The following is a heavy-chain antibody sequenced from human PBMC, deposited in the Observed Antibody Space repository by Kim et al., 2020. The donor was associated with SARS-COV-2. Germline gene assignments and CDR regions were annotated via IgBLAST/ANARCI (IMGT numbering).Heavy chain of an antibody. CDR2: VNSDGSST. CDR1: GFTFSSYG. V-gene: IGHV3-74*01. J-gene: IGHJ4*02. CDR3: ASTATGYVWYKFDY. D-gene: IGHD3-16*01. Sequence: GGSLRLSCVASGFTFSSYGMHWVRQAPGKGLVWVSGVNSDGSSTSYADSVKGRFTISRDNARNTLYLQMNSLRAEDTAVYYCASTATGYVWYKFDYWGQG.